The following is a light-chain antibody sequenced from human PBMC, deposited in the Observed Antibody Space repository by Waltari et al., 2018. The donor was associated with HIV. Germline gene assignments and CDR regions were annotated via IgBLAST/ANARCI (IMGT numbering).Light chain of an antibody. CDR3: CSYAGSSIP. CDR1: SSDVGSYHL. Sequence: QSALTQPASVSGSIGQSITISCTGTSSDVGSYHLVSWYQHHPGKAPKLIIYEVYKRPSGVSNRFSGSKSGNTASLTVSGLQAEDEADYYCCSYAGSSIPFGGGTKLTVL. J-gene: IGLJ2*01. CDR2: EVY. V-gene: IGLV2-23*02.